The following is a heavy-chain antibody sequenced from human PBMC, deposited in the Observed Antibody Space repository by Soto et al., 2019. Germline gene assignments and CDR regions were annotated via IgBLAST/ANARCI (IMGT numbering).Heavy chain of an antibody. CDR3: AKIGSSSSVSLPLVLLDH. Sequence: PGGSLRLSCAASGFTFSSYAMSWVRQSPVKGLEWVSAIPGSGGSTYYAGSVKGRFTISRDNSMNTLYLQMNSLRVEDTAVYYCAKIGSSSSVSLPLVLLDHWGQGALVTVSS. D-gene: IGHD6-6*01. V-gene: IGHV3-23*01. CDR2: IPGSGGST. J-gene: IGHJ4*02. CDR1: GFTFSSYA.